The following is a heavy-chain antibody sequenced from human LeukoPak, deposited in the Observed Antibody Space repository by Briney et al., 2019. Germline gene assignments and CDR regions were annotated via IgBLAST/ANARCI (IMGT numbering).Heavy chain of an antibody. CDR3: ARDPCYYDSSGYSP. CDR2: IKQDGSEK. J-gene: IGHJ4*02. CDR1: GFTFSSYW. D-gene: IGHD3-22*01. V-gene: IGHV3-7*03. Sequence: GGSLRLSCAASGFTFSSYWMSWVRQAPGKGLEWVANIKQDGSEKYYVDSVKGRFTISRDNAKNSLYLQMNSLRAEDTAVYYCARDPCYYDSSGYSPWGQGTLVTVSS.